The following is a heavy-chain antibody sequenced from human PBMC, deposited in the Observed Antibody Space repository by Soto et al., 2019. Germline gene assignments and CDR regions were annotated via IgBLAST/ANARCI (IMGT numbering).Heavy chain of an antibody. V-gene: IGHV1-69*01. CDR2: IIPLFGTP. CDR3: ARDRDDYGSGNYYNRIAF. Sequence: QVQLVQSGAEVKKPGSSVKVSCKASGGIFSTYAISGLLQAPGQGREWMGGIIPLFGTPNYAQRFKGRVTITADGSTSTAYMELSRLRSEDTAVYYCARDRDDYGSGNYYNRIAFWGQGTLVTVSS. J-gene: IGHJ4*02. CDR1: GGIFSTYA. D-gene: IGHD3-10*01.